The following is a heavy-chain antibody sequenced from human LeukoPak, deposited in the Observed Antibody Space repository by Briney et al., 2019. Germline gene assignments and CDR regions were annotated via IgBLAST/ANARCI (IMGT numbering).Heavy chain of an antibody. CDR2: INPNSGGT. CDR3: ARVVQWAVAGHYYYYMDV. J-gene: IGHJ6*03. CDR1: GYTFTGYY. D-gene: IGHD6-19*01. Sequence: ASVKVSCKASGYTFTGYYMHWVRQAPGQGLEWMGWINPNSGGTNYAQKFQGRVTMTRDTSISTAYMELSRLRSEDTAVYYCARVVQWAVAGHYYYYMDVWGKGTTVTVS. V-gene: IGHV1-2*02.